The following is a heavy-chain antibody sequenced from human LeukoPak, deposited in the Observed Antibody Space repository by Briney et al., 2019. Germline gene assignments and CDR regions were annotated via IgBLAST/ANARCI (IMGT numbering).Heavy chain of an antibody. CDR1: GGAISSGGYY. V-gene: IGHV4-31*03. CDR3: ARSGSYYYDSSAKRGFDY. D-gene: IGHD3-22*01. CDR2: IYYSGDT. J-gene: IGHJ4*02. Sequence: SETLSLTCTVSGGAISSGGYYWSWVRQHPGRGLEWIGFIYYSGDTYYNPSLKSRVTISVDTSKNQFSLKLSSVTAADTAVYYCARSGSYYYDSSAKRGFDYWGQGTLVTVSS.